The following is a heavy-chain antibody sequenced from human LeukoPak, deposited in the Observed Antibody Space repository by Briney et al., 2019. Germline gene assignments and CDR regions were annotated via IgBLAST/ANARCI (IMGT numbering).Heavy chain of an antibody. J-gene: IGHJ4*02. V-gene: IGHV4-34*01. CDR3: ARGGGTIFGVVIIRSLDY. CDR1: GGSFSGYY. CDR2: INHSGST. D-gene: IGHD3-3*01. Sequence: SETLSLTCAVYGGSFSGYYWSWIRQPPGKGLEWIGEINHSGSTNYNPSLKSRVTISVDTSKNQFSLKLSSVTAADTAVYYCARGGGTIFGVVIIRSLDYWGQGTLVTVSS.